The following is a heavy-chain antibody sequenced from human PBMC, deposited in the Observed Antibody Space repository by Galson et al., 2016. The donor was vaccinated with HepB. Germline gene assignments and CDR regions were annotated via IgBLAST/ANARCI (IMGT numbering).Heavy chain of an antibody. CDR1: GFTFSGYS. J-gene: IGHJ6*02. V-gene: IGHV3-30*18. D-gene: IGHD3-22*01. CDR3: AKDFYGSSGLCAGGMDV. CDR2: ISYDGSNK. Sequence: SLRLSCAASGFTFSGYSMHWVRQAPGKGLEWVAMISYDGSNKYYADSVKGRSTISRDNSKNTLYLQMNSLRVEDTAVYYCAKDFYGSSGLCAGGMDVWGQGTKVTVSS.